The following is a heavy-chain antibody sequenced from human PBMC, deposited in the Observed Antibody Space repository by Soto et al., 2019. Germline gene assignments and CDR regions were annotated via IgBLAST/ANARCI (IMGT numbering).Heavy chain of an antibody. CDR3: ARERRTTPDYYYYYGMDV. J-gene: IGHJ6*02. Sequence: ALVKLAWKTFGYANTIYLGRCRSNNHKQGLEWMGIINPSGGSTSYAQKFQGRVTMTRDTSTSTVYMELSSLRSEDTAVYYCARERRTTPDYYYYYGMDVWGQGTTVTVSS. CDR1: GYANTIYL. V-gene: IGHV1-46*03. D-gene: IGHD4-17*01. CDR2: INPSGGST.